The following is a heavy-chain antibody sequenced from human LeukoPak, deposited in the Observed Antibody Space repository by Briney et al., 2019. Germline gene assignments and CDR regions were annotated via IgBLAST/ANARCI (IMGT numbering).Heavy chain of an antibody. V-gene: IGHV1-69*04. D-gene: IGHD6-13*01. CDR3: ASGPQDRIATNYYYYGMDA. J-gene: IGHJ6*02. Sequence: GASVKVSCKASGGTFSSYAISWVRQAPGQGLEWMGRIIPILGIANYAQKFQGRVTITADKSTSTAYMELSSLRSEDTAVYYCASGPQDRIATNYYYYGMDAWGQGTTVTVSS. CDR1: GGTFSSYA. CDR2: IIPILGIA.